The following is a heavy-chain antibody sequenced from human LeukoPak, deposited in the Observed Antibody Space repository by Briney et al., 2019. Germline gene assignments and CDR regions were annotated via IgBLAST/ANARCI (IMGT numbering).Heavy chain of an antibody. Sequence: ASVKVSCKASGYTFTGYYMHWVRQAPGQGLEWMGWINPNSGGTNYAQKFQGRVTMTRDTSISTAYMELSRLRSDDTAVYYCAKSLGYGSGSYFGSSYYFDYWGQGTLVTVSS. J-gene: IGHJ4*02. V-gene: IGHV1-2*02. CDR3: AKSLGYGSGSYFGSSYYFDY. CDR2: INPNSGGT. CDR1: GYTFTGYY. D-gene: IGHD3-10*01.